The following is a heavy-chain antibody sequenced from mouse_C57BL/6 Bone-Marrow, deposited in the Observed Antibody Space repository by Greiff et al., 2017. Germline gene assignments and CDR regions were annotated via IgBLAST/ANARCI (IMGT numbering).Heavy chain of an antibody. CDR3: ANADYDPAWFAY. D-gene: IGHD2-4*01. V-gene: IGHV1-19*01. CDR2: INPYNGGT. J-gene: IGHJ3*01. Sequence: SGPVLVKPGASVKMSCKASGYTFTDYYMNWVKQSHGKSLEWIGVINPYNGGTSYNQKFKGKATLTVDKSSSTAYMELNSLTSEDSAVSYCANADYDPAWFAYWGQATLVTVSA. CDR1: GYTFTDYY.